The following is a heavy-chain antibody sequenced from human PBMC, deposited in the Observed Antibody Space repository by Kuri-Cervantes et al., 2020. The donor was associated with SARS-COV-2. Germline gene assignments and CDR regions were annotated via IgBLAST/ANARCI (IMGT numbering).Heavy chain of an antibody. J-gene: IGHJ3*02. CDR3: AKEVWFGEVLGALDI. CDR1: GFTFDDYA. V-gene: IGHV3-43*02. D-gene: IGHD3-10*01. Sequence: GESLKISCAASGFTFDDYAVHWVRQAPGKGLEWVSLISGDGVITYYADSVKGRFTISRDNAKNSLYLQMNSLRAEDTALYYCAKEVWFGEVLGALDIWGQGTMVTVSS. CDR2: ISGDGVIT.